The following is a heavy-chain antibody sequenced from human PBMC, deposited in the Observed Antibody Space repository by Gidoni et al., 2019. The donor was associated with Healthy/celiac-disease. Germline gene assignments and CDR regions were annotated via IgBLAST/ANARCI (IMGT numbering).Heavy chain of an antibody. Sequence: EVQLLESGGGLVQPGGSLRLSCAASGFTFSSSAMRWVRQAPGKGLEWVSAISGSGGSTYYADSVKGRFTISRDNSKNTLYLQMNSLRAEDTAVYYCAREGYSSGWPFDYWGQGTLVTVSS. CDR3: AREGYSSGWPFDY. V-gene: IGHV3-23*01. J-gene: IGHJ4*02. D-gene: IGHD6-19*01. CDR1: GFTFSSSA. CDR2: ISGSGGST.